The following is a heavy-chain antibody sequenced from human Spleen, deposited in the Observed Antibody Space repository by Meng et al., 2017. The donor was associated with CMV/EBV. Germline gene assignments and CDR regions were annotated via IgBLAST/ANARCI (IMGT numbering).Heavy chain of an antibody. Sequence: SETLSLTCTVSGNSISSGDYYWTWIRQPPGKGLEWIGYVYFSGSTYYNPSLKNRLTISVDTSKNLFFLKLSSVTAADTAVYYCARQPTGGYSSSENNYYNYGMDVWGQGTTVTVSS. J-gene: IGHJ6*02. CDR3: ARQPTGGYSSSENNYYNYGMDV. V-gene: IGHV4-30-4*08. CDR2: VYFSGST. D-gene: IGHD6-13*01. CDR1: GNSISSGDYY.